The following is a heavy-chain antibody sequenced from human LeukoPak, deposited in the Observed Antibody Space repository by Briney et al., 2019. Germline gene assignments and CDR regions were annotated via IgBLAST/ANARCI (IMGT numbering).Heavy chain of an antibody. J-gene: IGHJ4*02. CDR1: GGTFSSYA. V-gene: IGHV1-69*06. D-gene: IGHD5/OR15-5a*01. Sequence: ASVKVSCKASGGTFSSYAISWVRQAPGQGLEWMGGIIPIFGTANYAQKFQGRVTITADKSTSTAYMELSSLRSEDTAVYYCARSTISRLYFDYWGQGTLVTVSS. CDR3: ARSTISRLYFDY. CDR2: IIPIFGTA.